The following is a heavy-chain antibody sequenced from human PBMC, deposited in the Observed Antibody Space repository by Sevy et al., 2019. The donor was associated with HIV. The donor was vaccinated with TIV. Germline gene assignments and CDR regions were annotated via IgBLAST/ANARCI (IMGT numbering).Heavy chain of an antibody. CDR3: ARDPRMYGDYLLAYFDS. V-gene: IGHV3-33*01. CDR2: IGYDGSNK. Sequence: GGSLRLSCAASGFTPSTYGMHWVRQAPGKGLEWVAVIGYDGSNKYYADSVKGRFTISRDNSKNTLFLQMDSLRAEDTAVYYCARDPRMYGDYLLAYFDSLGQGTLVTVSS. CDR1: GFTPSTYG. D-gene: IGHD4-17*01. J-gene: IGHJ4*02.